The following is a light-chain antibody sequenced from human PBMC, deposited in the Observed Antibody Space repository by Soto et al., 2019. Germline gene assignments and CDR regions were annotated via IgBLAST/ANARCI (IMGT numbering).Light chain of an antibody. CDR1: QGISSH. CDR2: AAS. CDR3: QQCDPTPQT. J-gene: IGKJ1*01. V-gene: IGKV1-39*01. Sequence: DIQMTQSPSSLSASAGDRVTITCRASQGISSHLHWYQQKPGKAPKLLIYAASSLQSGVPSRFGGMGSGTDFTLTISSLQPEDFATYYCQQCDPTPQTFGQGSKVESK.